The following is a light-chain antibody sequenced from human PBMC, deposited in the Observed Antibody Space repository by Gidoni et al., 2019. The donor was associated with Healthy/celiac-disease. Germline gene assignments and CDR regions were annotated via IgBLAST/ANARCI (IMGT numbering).Light chain of an antibody. CDR3: QQSYSTPRT. CDR2: AAS. V-gene: IGKV1-39*01. CDR1: QSISSY. J-gene: IGKJ5*01. Sequence: DLQMTQSPSSLSASVGDRVTITCRASQSISSYLNWYQQKPGKAPKLLIYAASSLQSGVPSRFSGSGSGTEFTLTISSLQPEDFATYYCQQSYSTPRTCGQGTRLEIK.